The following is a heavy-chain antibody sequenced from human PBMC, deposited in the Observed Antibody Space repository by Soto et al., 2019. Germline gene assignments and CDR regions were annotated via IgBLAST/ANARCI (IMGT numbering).Heavy chain of an antibody. CDR2: IYHSGTT. J-gene: IGHJ4*02. D-gene: IGHD3-10*01. CDR1: GASISSSNW. V-gene: IGHV4-4*02. CDR3: AAPAGPTYGPLDY. Sequence: QVRLQESGPGLGKPSGTLSLTCAVSGASISSSNWWTWVRQPPGKGLEWTGEIYHSGTTNWAPSPKSRLTILLDRPKNLFSLKLTSVIAADTAVDYCAAPAGPTYGPLDYWGQGNLVTVSS.